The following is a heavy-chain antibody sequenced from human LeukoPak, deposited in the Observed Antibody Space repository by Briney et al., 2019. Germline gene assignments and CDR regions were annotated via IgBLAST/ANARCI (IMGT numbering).Heavy chain of an antibody. CDR2: IYYSGST. CDR1: GGSISSSSYY. D-gene: IGHD3-22*01. J-gene: IGHJ4*02. CDR3: ATDYYDSSGYMFH. V-gene: IGHV4-39*01. Sequence: PSETLSLTCTVSGGSISSSSYYWGWIRQPPGKGLEWIGSIYYSGSTYYNPSLKSRVTISVDTSKNQFSLKLSSVTAADTAVYYCATDYYDSSGYMFHWGQGTLATVSS.